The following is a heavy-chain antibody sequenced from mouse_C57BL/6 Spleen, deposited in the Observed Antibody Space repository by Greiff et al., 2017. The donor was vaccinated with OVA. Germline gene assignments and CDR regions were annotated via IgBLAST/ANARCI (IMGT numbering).Heavy chain of an antibody. CDR1: GYTFTDYY. V-gene: IGHV1-76*01. Sequence: VQLQQSGAELVRPGASVKLSCKASGYTFTDYYINWVKQRPGQGLEWIARIYPGSGNTYYNEKFKGKATLTAEKSSSTAYMQLSSLTSEDSAVYFCARSYGSSYGAMDYWGQGTSVTVSS. D-gene: IGHD1-1*01. CDR2: IYPGSGNT. J-gene: IGHJ4*01. CDR3: ARSYGSSYGAMDY.